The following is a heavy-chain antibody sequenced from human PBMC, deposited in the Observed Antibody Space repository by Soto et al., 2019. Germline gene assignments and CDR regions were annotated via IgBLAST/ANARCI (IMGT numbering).Heavy chain of an antibody. Sequence: ASVKVSCKASGGTFSSYAISWVRQAPGQGLEWMGGIIPIFGTANYAQKFQGRVTITADESTSTAYMELSSLRSEDTAVYYCARIYQPYYYYGMDVWGQGTTVTVSS. CDR3: ARIYQPYYYYGMDV. V-gene: IGHV1-69*13. CDR1: GGTFSSYA. D-gene: IGHD2-2*01. J-gene: IGHJ6*02. CDR2: IIPIFGTA.